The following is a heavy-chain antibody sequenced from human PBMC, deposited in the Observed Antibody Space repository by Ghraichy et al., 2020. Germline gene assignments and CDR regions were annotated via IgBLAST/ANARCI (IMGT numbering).Heavy chain of an antibody. J-gene: IGHJ6*02. D-gene: IGHD5-12*01. CDR3: ARDEVSGYILTYYYYYYGMDV. CDR2: IKQDGSEK. Sequence: GGSLRLSCAASGFTFSSYWMSWVRQAPGKGLEWVANIKQDGSEKYYVDSVKGRFTISRDNAKNSLYLQMNSLRAEDTAVYYCARDEVSGYILTYYYYYYGMDVWGQGTTVTVSS. V-gene: IGHV3-7*01. CDR1: GFTFSSYW.